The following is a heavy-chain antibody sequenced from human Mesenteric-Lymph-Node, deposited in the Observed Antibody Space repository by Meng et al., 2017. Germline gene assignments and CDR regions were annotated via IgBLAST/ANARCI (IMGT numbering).Heavy chain of an antibody. CDR3: ARRRGGSGRDC. D-gene: IGHD3-10*01. J-gene: IGHJ4*02. Sequence: PGLVRPSGTLSLPCAVYGGSFSGYYWSWLRQPPGKGLEWIGEINHSGSTNYNPSLKSRVTISVDTSKNQFSLKLGSVTATDTAVYYCARRRGGSGRDCWGQGTLVTVSS. CDR1: GGSFSGYY. V-gene: IGHV4-34*01. CDR2: INHSGST.